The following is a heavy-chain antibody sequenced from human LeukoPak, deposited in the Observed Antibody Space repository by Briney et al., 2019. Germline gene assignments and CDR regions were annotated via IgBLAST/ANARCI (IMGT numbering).Heavy chain of an antibody. Sequence: SETLSLTCAVYGGSFSGYYWSWIRQPPGKGLEWIGEINHSGSTYYNPSLKSRVTISVDRSKNQFSLKLSSVTAADTAVYYCARAVVVAATPSNWFDPWGQGTLVTVSS. V-gene: IGHV4-34*01. CDR2: INHSGST. J-gene: IGHJ5*02. CDR1: GGSFSGYY. CDR3: ARAVVVAATPSNWFDP. D-gene: IGHD2-15*01.